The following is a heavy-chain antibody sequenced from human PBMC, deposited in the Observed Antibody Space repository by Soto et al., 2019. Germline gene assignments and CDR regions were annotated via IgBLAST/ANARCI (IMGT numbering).Heavy chain of an antibody. CDR1: GFTFSNYW. CDR3: VRDSSGAY. Sequence: EVQLVESGGGVVQPGGSLRLSCAASGFTFSNYWMFLVRQLPGKGLVWVSRINPDGSITNYADSVKGRFTISRDNAENTLYRQMSSLRVEDTAVYYCVRDSSGAYWGQGTLVTVSS. D-gene: IGHD3-22*01. J-gene: IGHJ4*02. V-gene: IGHV3-74*01. CDR2: INPDGSIT.